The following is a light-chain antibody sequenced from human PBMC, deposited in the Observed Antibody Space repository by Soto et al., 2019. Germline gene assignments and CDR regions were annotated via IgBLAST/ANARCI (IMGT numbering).Light chain of an antibody. J-gene: IGLJ2*01. CDR3: QTWGSGIVV. CDR2: LNSDGSH. CDR1: SWHSNYA. V-gene: IGLV4-69*01. Sequence: QPVLTQSPSASASLGASVKLTCTLSSWHSNYAIAWHQQQSEKGPRYLMKLNSDGSHSKGAGIPDRFSGSSSGAERYLTISSLQSEDEADYCCQTWGSGIVVFGGGTKLTVL.